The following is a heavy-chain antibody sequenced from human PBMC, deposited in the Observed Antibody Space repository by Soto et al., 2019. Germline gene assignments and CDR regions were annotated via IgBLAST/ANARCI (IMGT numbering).Heavy chain of an antibody. D-gene: IGHD4-17*01. CDR2: ISYDGSNK. J-gene: IGHJ3*01. CDR1: GFTFSSYA. Sequence: GGSLRLSCAGSGFTFSSYAMHWVRQAPGKGLEWVAVISYDGSNKYHADSVKGRFTISRDNSKNTLFVEMNSLRAEDTAVYFCATGVHYRDTSYAFHVWGQGTMGT. V-gene: IGHV3-30-3*01. CDR3: ATGVHYRDTSYAFHV.